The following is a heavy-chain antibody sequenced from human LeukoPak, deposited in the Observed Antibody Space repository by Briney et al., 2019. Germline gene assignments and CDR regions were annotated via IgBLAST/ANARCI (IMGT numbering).Heavy chain of an antibody. V-gene: IGHV1-8*01. D-gene: IGHD2-2*01. CDR2: MNPNSGNT. J-gene: IGHJ5*02. Sequence: ASVKVSCKASGYTFTSYDINWVRQATGQGLEWMGWMNPNSGNTGYAQKFQGRVTMARNTSISTAYMELSSLRSEDTAVYYCARDYPYPSPRFDPWGQGALVTVSS. CDR1: GYTFTSYD. CDR3: ARDYPYPSPRFDP.